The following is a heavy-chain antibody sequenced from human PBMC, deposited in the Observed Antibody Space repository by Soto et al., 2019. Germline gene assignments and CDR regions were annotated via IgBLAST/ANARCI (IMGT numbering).Heavy chain of an antibody. D-gene: IGHD3-3*01. CDR1: GFTFSDYY. Sequence: GESLKISCAASGFTFSDYYMSWIRQAPGKGLEWVSYISISGSTIFYADSVKGRFTISRDNAKNSLYLQMNSLRAEDTAVYYCARVERGITIFGVVVPPFDYWGQGTLVTVSS. CDR3: ARVERGITIFGVVVPPFDY. V-gene: IGHV3-11*01. CDR2: ISISGSTI. J-gene: IGHJ4*02.